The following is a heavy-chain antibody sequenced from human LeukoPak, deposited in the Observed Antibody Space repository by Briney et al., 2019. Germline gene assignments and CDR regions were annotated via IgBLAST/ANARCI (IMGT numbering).Heavy chain of an antibody. CDR3: ARSTGTTMFIDY. Sequence: SETLSLTCSVSGGPISPYYWSWIRQPPGKGLEWLGNIYYSGNTDYNPSLKSRVAISVDTSKNQFSLKLSSVTAADTAVYYCARSTGTTMFIDYWGQGTLVTVSP. CDR1: GGPISPYY. D-gene: IGHD3-10*02. CDR2: IYYSGNT. V-gene: IGHV4-59*01. J-gene: IGHJ4*02.